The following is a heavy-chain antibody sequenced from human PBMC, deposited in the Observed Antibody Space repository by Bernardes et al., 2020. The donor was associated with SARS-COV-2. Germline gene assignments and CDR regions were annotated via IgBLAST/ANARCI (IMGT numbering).Heavy chain of an antibody. D-gene: IGHD3-3*02. CDR2: ISYEGSLR. J-gene: IGHJ4*02. CDR1: GFSFNNYG. CDR3: ARRGDIFELGRPSPDY. Sequence: GWSLRLSCAASGFSFNNYGMNWVRQAPGKGLEWVAVISYEGSLRFYGDSVKGRFTISRDNSKKTVYLQMTSLRTEDTAVYYCARRGDIFELGRPSPDYWGQGTLVTVSS. V-gene: IGHV3-30*03.